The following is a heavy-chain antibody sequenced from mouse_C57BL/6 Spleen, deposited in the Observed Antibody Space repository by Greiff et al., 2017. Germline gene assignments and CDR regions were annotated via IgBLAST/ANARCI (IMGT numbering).Heavy chain of an antibody. Sequence: QVQLKQSGPELVKPGASVKISCKASGYAFSSSWMNWVKQRPGKGLEWIGRIYPGDGDTNYNGKFKGKATLTADKSSSTAYMQLSSLPSEDSAVYFCARAPPDGYFDYWGQGTTLTVSS. V-gene: IGHV1-82*01. CDR1: GYAFSSSW. D-gene: IGHD2-3*01. CDR2: IYPGDGDT. J-gene: IGHJ2*01. CDR3: ARAPPDGYFDY.